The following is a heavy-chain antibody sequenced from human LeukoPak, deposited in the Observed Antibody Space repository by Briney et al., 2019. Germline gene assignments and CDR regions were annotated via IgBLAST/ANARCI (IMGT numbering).Heavy chain of an antibody. CDR2: IWSDSTNR. D-gene: IGHD4-11*01. Sequence: PGGSLGLSCAASGFIFSHHGMHWVRQAPGKGLEWVAVIWSDSTNRFYADSVKGRFTISRDNSQNTVFLQMNSLRVKDTAIYYCARDAQRGFDYSNSLKNWGHGTLVTVSS. CDR1: GFIFSHHG. CDR3: ARDAQRGFDYSNSLKN. J-gene: IGHJ4*01. V-gene: IGHV3-33*01.